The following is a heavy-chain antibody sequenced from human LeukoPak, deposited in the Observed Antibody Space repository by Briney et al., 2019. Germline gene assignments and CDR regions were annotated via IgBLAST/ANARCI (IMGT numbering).Heavy chain of an antibody. CDR1: GFTFSSYA. D-gene: IGHD1-26*01. CDR3: AKAQVVGATFPYYFDY. V-gene: IGHV3-23*01. J-gene: IGHJ4*02. Sequence: QAGGSLRLSSAASGFTFSSYAMSWVRQAPGKGLEWVSAITGSGAGTYYADSVKGRFTISRDNSKNTLYLQMNSLRADDTAVYYCAKAQVVGATFPYYFDYWGQGSLVTVSS. CDR2: ITGSGAGT.